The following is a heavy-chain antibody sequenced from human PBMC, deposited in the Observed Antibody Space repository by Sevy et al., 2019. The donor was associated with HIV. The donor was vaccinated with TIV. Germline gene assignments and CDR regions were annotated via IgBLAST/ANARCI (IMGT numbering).Heavy chain of an antibody. CDR2: LSFGCGEI. CDR3: AREGCTKPHDY. J-gene: IGHJ4*02. V-gene: IGHV3-23*01. Sequence: GGSLRLSCAASGFTFSKYSMSWVRQPPGKGLEWVSTLSFGCGEINYANSVKDRFTISRDNSKSSVYLQMNNLRAEDTGVYYCAREGCTKPHDYWGQGTPVTVSS. CDR1: GFTFSKYS. D-gene: IGHD2-8*01.